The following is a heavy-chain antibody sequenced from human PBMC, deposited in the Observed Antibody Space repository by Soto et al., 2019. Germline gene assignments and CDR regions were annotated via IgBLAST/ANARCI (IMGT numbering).Heavy chain of an antibody. V-gene: IGHV4-31*03. J-gene: IGHJ4*02. Sequence: QVQLQESGPGLVKPSQTLSLTCTVSGGSISSGNYYWSWIRQHPERGLEWIGYIYHSGSAYYNPSLKRRVTISVDTSKNQSSLRLSSVPAEDTAIFSCARDVIGGVARPGDYWGQGTLVTVSS. CDR1: GGSISSGNYY. D-gene: IGHD6-6*01. CDR2: IYHSGSA. CDR3: ARDVIGGVARPGDY.